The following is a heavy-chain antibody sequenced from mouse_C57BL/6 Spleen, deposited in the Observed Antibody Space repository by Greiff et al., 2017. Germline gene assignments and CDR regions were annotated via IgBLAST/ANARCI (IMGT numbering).Heavy chain of an antibody. CDR2: INYDGSST. CDR3: ARDTTVVAYWYFDV. J-gene: IGHJ1*03. V-gene: IGHV5-16*01. D-gene: IGHD1-1*01. Sequence: EVMLVESEGGLVQPGSSMKLSCTASGFTFSDYYMAWVRQVPEKGLEWVANINYDGSSTYYLDSLKSRFIISRDNAKNILYLQMSSLKSEDTATYYCARDTTVVAYWYFDVWGTGTTVTVSS. CDR1: GFTFSDYY.